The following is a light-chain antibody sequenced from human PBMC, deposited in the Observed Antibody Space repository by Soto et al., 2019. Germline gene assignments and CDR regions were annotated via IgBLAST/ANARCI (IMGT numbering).Light chain of an antibody. CDR3: QQYTNSALT. CDR2: AAS. V-gene: IGKV1D-16*01. J-gene: IGKJ4*01. CDR1: QDSNSW. Sequence: DIQMTKSPSSMSASVRDRVTITCPAGQDSNSWLAWYQHKPEKPPKSLIYAASSLQRGVPSRFSGSGSGTDFTLNISNLQPEDVEPCCCQQYTNSALTFGGGNTVEFK.